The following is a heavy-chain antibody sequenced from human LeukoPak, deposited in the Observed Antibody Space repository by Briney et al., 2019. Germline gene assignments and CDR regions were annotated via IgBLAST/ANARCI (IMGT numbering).Heavy chain of an antibody. J-gene: IGHJ4*02. CDR1: GFPFSSYS. CDR3: ARSIPYGTTWYGRSDY. D-gene: IGHD6-13*01. CDR2: IKPDGTTK. Sequence: GGSLRLSCAASGFPFSSYSMTWVRQAPGKGLEWVANIKPDGTTKFYVDSVKGRFTISRDNALNSLYLQMNSLRAEDTAIYYCARSIPYGTTWYGRSDYWGQGTLVTVPS. V-gene: IGHV3-7*03.